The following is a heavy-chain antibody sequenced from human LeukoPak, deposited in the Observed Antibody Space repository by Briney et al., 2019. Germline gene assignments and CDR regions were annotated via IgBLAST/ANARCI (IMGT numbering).Heavy chain of an antibody. D-gene: IGHD6-13*01. CDR1: GFTFSSYG. CDR2: ISYDGSNK. V-gene: IGHV3-30*03. J-gene: IGHJ4*02. CDR3: ARERDSSSWYLYYFDY. Sequence: GRSQRLSCAASGFTFSSYGMHGVRQAPGKGLEWVAVISYDGSNKYYADSAKGRFTISRDNSKNTLYVQMNSLTAEDTAVYYCARERDSSSWYLYYFDYWGQGTLVTVSS.